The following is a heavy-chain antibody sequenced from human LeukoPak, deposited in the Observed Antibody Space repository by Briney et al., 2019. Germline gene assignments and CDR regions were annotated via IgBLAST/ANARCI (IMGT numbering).Heavy chain of an antibody. CDR3: AKDRDLEYDYVWGSYRDDAFDI. D-gene: IGHD3-16*02. CDR1: GFTFSIYG. CDR2: ISVSEGST. Sequence: QAGGSLRLSCAASGFTFSIYGMSWLRQAPGKGLEWVSAISVSEGSTYYADSVKGRFTISRDNSQNTLYLQMNSLRAEDTAVYYCAKDRDLEYDYVWGSYRDDAFDIWGQGTMVTVSS. V-gene: IGHV3-23*01. J-gene: IGHJ3*02.